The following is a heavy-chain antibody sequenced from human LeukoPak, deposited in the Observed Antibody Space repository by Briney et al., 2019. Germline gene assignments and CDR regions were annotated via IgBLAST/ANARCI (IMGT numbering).Heavy chain of an antibody. D-gene: IGHD6-19*01. CDR1: GYTLTELS. J-gene: IGHJ5*02. V-gene: IGHV1-24*01. CDR3: ARSQGSGWYTYNWFDP. Sequence: ASVKVSCKVSGYTLTELSMHWVRQAPGKGLEWMGGFDPEDGETIYAQKLQGRVTMTTDTSTSTAYMELRSLRSDDTAVYYCARSQGSGWYTYNWFDPWGQGTLVTVSS. CDR2: FDPEDGET.